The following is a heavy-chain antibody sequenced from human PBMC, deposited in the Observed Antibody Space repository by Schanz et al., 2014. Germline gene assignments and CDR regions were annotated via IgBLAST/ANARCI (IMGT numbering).Heavy chain of an antibody. Sequence: EVQLVESGGGLVQPGGSLRLSCTASGFTFSSYSMNWVRQAPGKGLEWVSYVSRSTPDIYYADSVKGRFTMSRDNAKNTVYIQMNSLRAEDTAVYFCAKDLGVDCGDGCFNWYFDLWGRGTLVTVSS. D-gene: IGHD2-21*02. V-gene: IGHV3-48*01. CDR3: AKDLGVDCGDGCFNWYFDL. CDR1: GFTFSSYS. CDR2: VSRSTPDI. J-gene: IGHJ2*01.